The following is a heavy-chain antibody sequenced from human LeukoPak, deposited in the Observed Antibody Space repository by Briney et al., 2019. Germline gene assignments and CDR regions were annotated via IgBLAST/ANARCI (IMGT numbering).Heavy chain of an antibody. V-gene: IGHV1-2*02. CDR1: GYTFDDEY. D-gene: IGHD5-12*01. J-gene: IGHJ5*02. CDR3: ARRVQKLVATSWFDP. CDR2: INHKNGDT. Sequence: ASVKVSCKASGYTFDDEYIHWVRQAPGLGLEWMGWINHKNGDTNYAQKFQGRVTMTRDTSISTAYMELRRLKSDDSAVYYCARRVQKLVATSWFDPWGQGTLVTVSS.